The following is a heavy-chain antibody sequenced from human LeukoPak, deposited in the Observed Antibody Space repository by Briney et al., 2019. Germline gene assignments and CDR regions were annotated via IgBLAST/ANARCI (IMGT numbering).Heavy chain of an antibody. J-gene: IGHJ6*02. CDR2: IIPIFGTA. Sequence: ASVKVSCKASGGTFSSYAISWVRQAPRQGLEWMGGIIPIFGTANYAQKFQGRVTITADESTSTAYMELSSLRSEDTAVYYCARGSTVEPEDYYYYGMDVWGQGTTVTVSS. D-gene: IGHD4-11*01. V-gene: IGHV1-69*01. CDR3: ARGSTVEPEDYYYYGMDV. CDR1: GGTFSSYA.